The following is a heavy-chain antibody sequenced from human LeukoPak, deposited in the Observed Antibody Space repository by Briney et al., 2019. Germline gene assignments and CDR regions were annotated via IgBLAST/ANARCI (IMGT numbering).Heavy chain of an antibody. J-gene: IGHJ4*02. Sequence: GGSLRLSCAASGFTFNNYLMTWVRQAPGKGLEWVANIKEDGSEKYYVDSVKGRFTISRDNAKNSLYLQMNSLRAEDTAVYYCARRPLNMVRGIRMFDYWGQGTLVTVSS. V-gene: IGHV3-7*01. CDR1: GFTFNNYL. D-gene: IGHD3-10*01. CDR3: ARRPLNMVRGIRMFDY. CDR2: IKEDGSEK.